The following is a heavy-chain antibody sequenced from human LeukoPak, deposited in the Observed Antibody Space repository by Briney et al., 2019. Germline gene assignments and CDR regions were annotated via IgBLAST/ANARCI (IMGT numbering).Heavy chain of an antibody. CDR1: GYTFTGYF. CDR2: INPNSGGT. CDR3: ARASITMVRGVHDAFDI. J-gene: IGHJ3*02. Sequence: GASVKFSCKVFGYTFTGYFMHWVRQAPGQGLDWRGRINPNSGGTNYAQKFQGRVTMTRDTSISTAYMELSRLRSDDTAVYYCARASITMVRGVHDAFDIWGQGTMVTVSS. D-gene: IGHD3-10*01. V-gene: IGHV1-2*06.